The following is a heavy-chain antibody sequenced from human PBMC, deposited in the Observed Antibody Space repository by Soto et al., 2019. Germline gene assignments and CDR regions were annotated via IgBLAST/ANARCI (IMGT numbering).Heavy chain of an antibody. Sequence: QVQLVQSGAEVKRPGASVRVSCKASGYSFTNYGISWVRQAPGQGLEWMGWISAYNGNTDSAQNLQGRVTMTTDTSTSTAYMDLRSLRSDDTAMYYCARLGGQKNAFDVWGQGTMVTVSS. CDR3: ARLGGQKNAFDV. V-gene: IGHV1-18*01. J-gene: IGHJ3*01. CDR2: ISAYNGNT. CDR1: GYSFTNYG. D-gene: IGHD2-15*01.